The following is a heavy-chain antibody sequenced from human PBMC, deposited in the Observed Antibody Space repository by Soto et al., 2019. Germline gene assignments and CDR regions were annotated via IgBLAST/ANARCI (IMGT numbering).Heavy chain of an antibody. CDR2: INAGSGNT. CDR3: ARGLAADGA. V-gene: IGHV1-3*01. CDR1: GYTFTHYA. Sequence: QVQLVQSGAEVNKPGASVKVSCTASGYTFTHYAIHLVRHAPGHRLEWMGFINAGSGNTKYSQTFQGRLTFTKDTAASTAYRDLSSLRSEDTAIYYCARGLAADGAGGQGTLVTVSS. J-gene: IGHJ4*02. D-gene: IGHD6-13*01.